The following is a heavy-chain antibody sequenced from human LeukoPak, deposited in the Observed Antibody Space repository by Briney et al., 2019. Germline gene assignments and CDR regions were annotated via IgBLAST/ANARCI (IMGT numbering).Heavy chain of an antibody. V-gene: IGHV1-69*04. J-gene: IGHJ6*03. CDR2: IIPILGIA. CDR1: GGTFSSYA. CDR3: ASLSTRITIFGVVIPPRDYYYYMDV. D-gene: IGHD3-3*01. Sequence: ASVKVSCKASGGTFSSYAISWVRQAPGQGLEWMGRIIPILGIANYAQKFQGRVTITADKSTSTAYMELSSLRSEDTAVYYCASLSTRITIFGVVIPPRDYYYYMDVWGKGTTVTVSS.